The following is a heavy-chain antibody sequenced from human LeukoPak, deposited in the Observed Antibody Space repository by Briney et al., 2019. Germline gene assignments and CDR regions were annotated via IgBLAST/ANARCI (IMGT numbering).Heavy chain of an antibody. D-gene: IGHD3-10*01. CDR3: ASSYYGSGVNWFDP. J-gene: IGHJ5*02. Sequence: PSQTLSLTCAVSGYSISSGYSWGWIRQPPGKGLEWIGSIYHGGSTYYNPSLKSRATISVDTSKNQFSLKLSSVTAADTAVYYCASSYYGSGVNWFDPWGQGTLVTVSS. CDR2: IYHGGST. CDR1: GYSISSGYS. V-gene: IGHV4-38-2*01.